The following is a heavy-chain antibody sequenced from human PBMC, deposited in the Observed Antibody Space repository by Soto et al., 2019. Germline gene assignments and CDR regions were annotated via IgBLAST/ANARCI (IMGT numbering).Heavy chain of an antibody. CDR2: ISAYNGNT. CDR1: GHTFTSYG. V-gene: IGHV1-18*01. CDR3: ARKGQWLVHSYYSDY. J-gene: IGHJ4*02. Sequence: ASVKVSCKASGHTFTSYGIRWVRQASGQGLEWMGWISAYNGNTNYAQKLQGRVTMTTDTSTSTDYMELRSLRSDDTALYSCARKGQWLVHSYYSDYRGEGTLVTVSS. D-gene: IGHD6-19*01.